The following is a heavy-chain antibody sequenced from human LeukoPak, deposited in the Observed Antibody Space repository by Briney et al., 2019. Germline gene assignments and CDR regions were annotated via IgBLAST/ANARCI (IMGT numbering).Heavy chain of an antibody. V-gene: IGHV1-46*01. Sequence: GASVKVSCKASGFTFTSYCMHWVRQAPGQGLEWVGIINPSGSSANYAEKFQGRVTMTRDTSASTVYMELSSLRSEDTAVYYCARGLGSESYYGSWGQGTLVTVSS. CDR2: INPSGSSA. J-gene: IGHJ5*02. CDR3: ARGLGSESYYGS. CDR1: GFTFTSYC. D-gene: IGHD3-10*01.